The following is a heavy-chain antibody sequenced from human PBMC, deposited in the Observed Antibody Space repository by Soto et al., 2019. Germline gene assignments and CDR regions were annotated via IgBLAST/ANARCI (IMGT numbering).Heavy chain of an antibody. J-gene: IGHJ3*02. D-gene: IGHD5-12*01. Sequence: EVQLVESGGGLVKPGGSLRLSCAASGFTFSSYSMNWVRQAPGKGLEWVSSISSSSSYIYYADSVKGRFTISRDNAKNSLYLQMNSLRAEDTAVYYCARTVATVNAFDIWGQGTMVTVSS. CDR1: GFTFSSYS. CDR2: ISSSSSYI. CDR3: ARTVATVNAFDI. V-gene: IGHV3-21*01.